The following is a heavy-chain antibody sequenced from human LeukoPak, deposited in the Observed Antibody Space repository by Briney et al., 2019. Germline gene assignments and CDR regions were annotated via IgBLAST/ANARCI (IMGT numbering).Heavy chain of an antibody. J-gene: IGHJ4*02. CDR3: ARDSSGLDY. Sequence: GGSLRLSCAASGFTFSSYAMHWVRQAPGKGLEWVAVISYDGSNKYYADSVKGRFTISRDNSKNTLYLQINSLRAEDTAVYYCARDSSGLDYWGQGTLVTVSS. V-gene: IGHV3-30-3*01. CDR1: GFTFSSYA. CDR2: ISYDGSNK. D-gene: IGHD6-19*01.